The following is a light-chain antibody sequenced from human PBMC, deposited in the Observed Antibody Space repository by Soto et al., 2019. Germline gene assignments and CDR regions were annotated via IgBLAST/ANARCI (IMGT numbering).Light chain of an antibody. CDR3: QQYHTSSYN. V-gene: IGKV1-5*01. Sequence: DIQMTQSTSTLSEAIGDRVTITCRASPRISTWVAWYQQKPGKAPKLLIYDASNLETGVPARFSGSGSGTEFTLVSSSLQPCEFATSYSQQYHTSSYNFGQGTRL. CDR1: PRISTW. CDR2: DAS. J-gene: IGKJ2*01.